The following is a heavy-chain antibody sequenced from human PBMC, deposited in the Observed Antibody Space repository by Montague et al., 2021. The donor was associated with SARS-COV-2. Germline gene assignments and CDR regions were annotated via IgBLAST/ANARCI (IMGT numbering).Heavy chain of an antibody. J-gene: IGHJ3*01. V-gene: IGHV4-39*01. CDR2: IYYSGTT. CDR1: GVPITRNYY. Sequence: SETLSLTCSVTGVPITRNYYWGWIRQPPGKGLEWIGNIYYSGTTFINPSLESRVTISVDASKNQFSLNLTSVTAADTAVYYCVRPLVRGVPKAFDLWGQGALVIVSS. CDR3: VRPLVRGVPKAFDL. D-gene: IGHD3-10*01.